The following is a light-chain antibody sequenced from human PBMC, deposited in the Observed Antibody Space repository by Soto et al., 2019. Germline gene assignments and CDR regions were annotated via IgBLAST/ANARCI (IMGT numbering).Light chain of an antibody. CDR3: QHYGNSLWT. CDR1: ESVSSSF. CDR2: RTS. Sequence: EVVLTQSPGTLSLSPGERATLSCRASESVSSSFLTWYQQKPGQAPRLLMYRTSNRVTGVPDRFSGSGSGTDFTLTISRLEPEDFAVYFCQHYGNSLWTFGQGTKVDIK. V-gene: IGKV3-20*01. J-gene: IGKJ1*01.